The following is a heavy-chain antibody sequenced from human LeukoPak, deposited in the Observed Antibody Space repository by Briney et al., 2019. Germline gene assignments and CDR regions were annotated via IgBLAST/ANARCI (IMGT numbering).Heavy chain of an antibody. J-gene: IGHJ4*02. CDR1: GGSISSYY. CDR2: IYYSGTT. V-gene: IGHV4-59*01. D-gene: IGHD4-23*01. CDR3: ARDAYGGNPPYFDC. Sequence: SETLSLTCTVSGGSISSYYWRWIRQPRGKGLEWIGYIYYSGTTNYTPSLKSRVTISVDTSKNQFSLKLSSVTAADTAVYYCARDAYGGNPPYFDCWGQGTLVTVSS.